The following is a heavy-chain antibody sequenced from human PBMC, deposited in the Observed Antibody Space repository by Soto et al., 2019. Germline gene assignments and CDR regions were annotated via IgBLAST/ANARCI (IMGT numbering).Heavy chain of an antibody. CDR1: GGSISSSSYY. CDR3: ARRRIQPVEGAFDI. D-gene: IGHD5-18*01. J-gene: IGHJ3*02. V-gene: IGHV4-39*01. Sequence: SETLSLTCTVSGGSISSSSYYWGWIRQPPGKGLEWIGSIYYSGSTYYNPSLKSRVTISVDTSKNQFSLKLSSVTAADTAVYYCARRRIQPVEGAFDIWGQGTMVTVSS. CDR2: IYYSGST.